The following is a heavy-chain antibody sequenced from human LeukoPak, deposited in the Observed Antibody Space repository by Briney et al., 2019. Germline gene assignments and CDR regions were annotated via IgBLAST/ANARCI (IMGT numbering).Heavy chain of an antibody. J-gene: IGHJ3*02. CDR2: INHSGST. V-gene: IGHV4-34*01. CDR3: ARDLLGYYDILTGYHHDAFDI. Sequence: SETLSLTCAVYGGSFSGYYWSWIRQPPGKGLEWIGEINHSGSTNYNPSLKSRVTISVDTSKNQFSLKLISVTAADTAVYYCARDLLGYYDILTGYHHDAFDIWGQGTMVTVSS. CDR1: GGSFSGYY. D-gene: IGHD3-9*01.